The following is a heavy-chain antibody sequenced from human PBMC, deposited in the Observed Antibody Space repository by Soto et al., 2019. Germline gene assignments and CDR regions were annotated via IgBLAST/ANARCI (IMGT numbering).Heavy chain of an antibody. Sequence: GESLKISWQGSGYNFGAYWIGWVPHMPGKGLGGGGIIFPGDSDTKYRQYLQGQVTTSVDSSIHTAYLQWTSPKASDTAMYFCGRGGLIGNLPDYWATGSKVSVS. CDR3: GRGGLIGNLPDY. CDR2: IFPGDSDT. CDR1: GYNFGAYW. D-gene: IGHD1-1*01. V-gene: IGHV5-51*01. J-gene: IGHJ4*02.